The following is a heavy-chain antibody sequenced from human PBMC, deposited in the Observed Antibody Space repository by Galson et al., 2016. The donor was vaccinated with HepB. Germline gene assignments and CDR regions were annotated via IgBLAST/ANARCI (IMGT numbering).Heavy chain of an antibody. CDR3: ARGRSPDILTGYYGYYYGMDV. D-gene: IGHD3-9*01. CDR2: ISAYNGNT. J-gene: IGHJ6*02. Sequence: SVKVSCKASGYTFTNYGISWVRQAPGQRLEWMGWISAYNGNTNYAQKVQGRVTMTTDTSTSTAYMELRSLRSDDTAVYYCARGRSPDILTGYYGYYYGMDVWGQGTTVTVSS. V-gene: IGHV1-18*01. CDR1: GYTFTNYG.